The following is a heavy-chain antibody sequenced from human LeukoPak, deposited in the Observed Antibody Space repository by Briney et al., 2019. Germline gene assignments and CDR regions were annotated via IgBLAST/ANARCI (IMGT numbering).Heavy chain of an antibody. CDR3: ASLTEGDTGHALPHDY. Sequence: SGGSLRLSCAASGFTFSDYYMSWIRQAPGKGLEWVSYISSSGSTIYYADSVKGRFTISRDNAKNSLYLQMNSLRAEDTAVYYCASLTEGDTGHALPHDYWGQGTLVTVSS. CDR1: GFTFSDYY. V-gene: IGHV3-11*04. D-gene: IGHD5-18*01. CDR2: ISSSGSTI. J-gene: IGHJ4*02.